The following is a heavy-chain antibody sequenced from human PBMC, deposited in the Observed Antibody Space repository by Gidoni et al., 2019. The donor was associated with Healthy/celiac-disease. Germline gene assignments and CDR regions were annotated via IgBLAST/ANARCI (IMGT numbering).Heavy chain of an antibody. Sequence: QLQLQESGPGLVKPSETLSLTCTVSGGSISSSSYYWGWIRQPPGKGLEWIGSIYYSGSTYYNPSLKSRVTISVDTSKNQFSLKLSSVTAADTAVYYCARQGRYCSGGSCSSRRGFDYWGQGTLVTVSS. D-gene: IGHD2-15*01. J-gene: IGHJ4*02. CDR3: ARQGRYCSGGSCSSRRGFDY. CDR2: IYYSGST. CDR1: GGSISSSSYY. V-gene: IGHV4-39*01.